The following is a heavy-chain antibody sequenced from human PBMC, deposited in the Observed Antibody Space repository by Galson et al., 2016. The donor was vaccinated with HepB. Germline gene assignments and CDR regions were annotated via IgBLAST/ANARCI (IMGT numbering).Heavy chain of an antibody. V-gene: IGHV3-66*01. Sequence: SLRLSCAASGFTVSSNYMSWVRQAPGKGLEWVSIIYSGGDTYCADSVKGRFTISRDTLRNTLYVQMNSLRAEDTGVYYCARGNDHGTGAFGIWGQGTMVTVSS. CDR3: ARGNDHGTGAFGI. CDR2: IYSGGDT. D-gene: IGHD1-1*01. CDR1: GFTVSSNY. J-gene: IGHJ3*02.